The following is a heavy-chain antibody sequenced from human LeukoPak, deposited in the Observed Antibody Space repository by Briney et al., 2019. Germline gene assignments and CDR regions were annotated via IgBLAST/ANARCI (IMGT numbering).Heavy chain of an antibody. CDR2: ISGSGGST. CDR3: AKGSDFWSGYCDY. V-gene: IGHV3-23*01. D-gene: IGHD3-3*01. CDR1: GFIFSSYA. J-gene: IGHJ4*02. Sequence: GGSLRLSCAASGFIFSSYAMSWVRQAPGKGLEWVSTISGSGGSTYYADSVKGRFTISRDNSKNTLYLQMNSLRAEDTAVYYCAKGSDFWSGYCDYWGQGTLVTVSS.